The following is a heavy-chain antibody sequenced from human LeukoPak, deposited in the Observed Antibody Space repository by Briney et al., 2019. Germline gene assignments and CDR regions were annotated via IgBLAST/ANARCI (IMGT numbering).Heavy chain of an antibody. D-gene: IGHD2-21*02. J-gene: IGHJ3*02. CDR2: IYYSGST. CDR3: ASGYCGGACQLGGVDM. Sequence: SETLSLTCTVSGGSISGYYWSWIRQPPGKGLERIGYIYYSGSTNYNPSLKSRVTISVDTSGNQFSLKLSSVTAADTAVYYCASGYCGGACQLGGVDMWGQGTMVTVSS. CDR1: GGSISGYY. V-gene: IGHV4-59*01.